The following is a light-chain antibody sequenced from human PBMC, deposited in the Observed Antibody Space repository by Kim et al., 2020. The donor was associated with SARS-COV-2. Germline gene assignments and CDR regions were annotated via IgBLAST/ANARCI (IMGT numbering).Light chain of an antibody. CDR1: SLRSYY. CDR2: AEN. CDR3: NSRDSSGSHHV. V-gene: IGLV3-19*01. Sequence: SSELTQDPAVSVALGQTVRITCQGDSLRSYYPNWYQQKPGQAPVLVIYAENSRPSGIPDRFSASSSGNTASLTITGAQAEDEADYYCNSRDSSGSHHVFG. J-gene: IGLJ3*02.